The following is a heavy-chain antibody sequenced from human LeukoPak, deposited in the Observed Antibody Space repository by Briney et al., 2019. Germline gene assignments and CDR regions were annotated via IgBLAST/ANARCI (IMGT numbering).Heavy chain of an antibody. D-gene: IGHD3-16*02. J-gene: IGHJ4*02. CDR3: ARVGSILRLEELSFCDY. CDR2: ISAYNGNT. Sequence: PTASVKVSCKASGYTFTSYGISWVRQAPGQGLEWMGWISAYNGNTNYAQKLQGRVTMTTDTSTSTAYMELRSLRSDDTAVYYCARVGSILRLEELSFCDYWGQGTLVTVSS. CDR1: GYTFTSYG. V-gene: IGHV1-18*04.